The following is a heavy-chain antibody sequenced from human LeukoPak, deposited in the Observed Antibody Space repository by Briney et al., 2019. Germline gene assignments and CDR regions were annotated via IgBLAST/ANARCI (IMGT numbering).Heavy chain of an antibody. V-gene: IGHV3-33*01. CDR2: IWYDESNK. CDR1: VFTFSHYT. CDR3: ARDALGARGIGGGFDI. D-gene: IGHD3-10*01. Sequence: GGSLRLSCAASVFTFSHYTMHWVRQAPGKGLEWVAIIWYDESNKYYADSVKGRFTISRDNSKKTLYLQMNSLRAEDTAVYYCARDALGARGIGGGFDIWGQGTMVTVSS. J-gene: IGHJ3*02.